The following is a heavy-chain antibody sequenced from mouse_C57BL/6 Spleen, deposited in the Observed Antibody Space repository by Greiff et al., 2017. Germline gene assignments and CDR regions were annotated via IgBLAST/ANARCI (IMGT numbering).Heavy chain of an antibody. CDR3: ARHLFYYYGSSFDY. CDR1: GYTFTSYW. CDR2: IYPGSGST. J-gene: IGHJ2*01. Sequence: VQLQQPGAELVKPGASVKMSCKASGYTFTSYWITWVKQRPGQGLEWIGDIYPGSGSTNYNEKFKSKATLTVDTSSSTAYMQLSSLTSEDSAVYYCARHLFYYYGSSFDYWGQGTTLTVSS. D-gene: IGHD1-1*01. V-gene: IGHV1-55*01.